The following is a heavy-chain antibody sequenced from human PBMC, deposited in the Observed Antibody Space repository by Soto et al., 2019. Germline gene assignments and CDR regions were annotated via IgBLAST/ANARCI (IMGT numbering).Heavy chain of an antibody. J-gene: IGHJ6*02. Sequence: QVQLVESGGGVVQPGRSLRLSCAASGFTFSSYGMHWVRQAPGKGLEWVAVIWYDGSNKYYADSVKGRFTISRDNSKNTLYLQMNSLRAEDTAVYYCAKSYGDWGVGYYYYYGMDVWGQGTTVTVSS. CDR2: IWYDGSNK. CDR1: GFTFSSYG. V-gene: IGHV3-33*06. D-gene: IGHD4-17*01. CDR3: AKSYGDWGVGYYYYYGMDV.